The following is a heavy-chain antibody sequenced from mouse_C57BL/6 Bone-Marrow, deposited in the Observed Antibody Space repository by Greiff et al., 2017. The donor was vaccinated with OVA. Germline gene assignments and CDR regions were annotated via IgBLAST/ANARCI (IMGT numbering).Heavy chain of an antibody. Sequence: VQLKESGPGLVKPSQSLSLTCSVTGYSITSGYYWNWIRQFPGNKLEWMGYISYDGSNNYNPSLKNRISITRDTSKNQFFLKLNSVTTEDTATYYCAREIWDYSFAYCGQGTLVTVSA. J-gene: IGHJ3*01. D-gene: IGHD2-13*01. CDR3: AREIWDYSFAY. CDR2: ISYDGSN. V-gene: IGHV3-6*01. CDR1: GYSITSGYY.